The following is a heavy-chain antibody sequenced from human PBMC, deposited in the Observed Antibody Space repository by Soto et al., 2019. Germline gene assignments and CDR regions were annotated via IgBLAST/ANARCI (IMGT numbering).Heavy chain of an antibody. J-gene: IGHJ6*02. CDR2: TYYRSKWYN. D-gene: IGHD3-10*01. CDR1: WDSVSSNSAA. Sequence: SQTLSLTCAISWDSVSSNSAAWNWIRQSPSRGLEWLGRTYYRSKWYNDYAVSVKSRITINPDTYKKQFSLQLNSVTPEETAVYYCARDAPRGSYYYYSGMDVWGQGTTVPVSS. CDR3: ARDAPRGSYYYYSGMDV. V-gene: IGHV6-1*01.